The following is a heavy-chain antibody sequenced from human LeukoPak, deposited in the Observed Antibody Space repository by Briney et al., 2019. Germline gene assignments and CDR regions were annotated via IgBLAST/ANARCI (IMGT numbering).Heavy chain of an antibody. J-gene: IGHJ3*02. CDR1: GGSISSGSYY. Sequence: PSQTLSLTCTVSGGSISSGSYYWRWIRQPAGKGLEWIGRIYTSGSTNYNPSLKSRVTISVDTSKNQFSLKLSSVTAADTAVYYCARGSYDAFDIWGQGTMVTVSS. CDR3: ARGSYDAFDI. V-gene: IGHV4-61*02. D-gene: IGHD1-26*01. CDR2: IYTSGST.